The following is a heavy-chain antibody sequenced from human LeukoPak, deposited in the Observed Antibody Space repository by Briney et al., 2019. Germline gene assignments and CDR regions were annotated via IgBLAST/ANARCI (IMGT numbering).Heavy chain of an antibody. Sequence: PGGALRLSCAASGFTFSIYSMNAVRQAPGKGLKLGASISSSSSYIYYADSVNGRFTISRDNAKNSLYLQMNSLRAEDTAVYYCAKVPQLPYLTLLGAFDIWGQGTMVTVSS. V-gene: IGHV3-21*04. CDR1: GFTFSIYS. CDR3: AKVPQLPYLTLLGAFDI. CDR2: ISSSSSYI. J-gene: IGHJ3*02. D-gene: IGHD2-2*01.